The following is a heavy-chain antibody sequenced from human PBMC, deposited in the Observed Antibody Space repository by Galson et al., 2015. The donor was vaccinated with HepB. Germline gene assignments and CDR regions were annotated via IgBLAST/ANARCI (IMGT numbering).Heavy chain of an antibody. D-gene: IGHD2-2*01. CDR3: VKDLQVRTPASPAIPHAFDI. CDR2: ISSNGGST. V-gene: IGHV3-64D*06. CDR1: GFTFSSYA. Sequence: SLRLSCAASGFTFSSYAMHWVRQAPGKGLEYVSAISSNGGSTYYADSVKGRFTISRDNSKNTLYLQMSSLRAEDTAVCYCVKDLQVRTPASPAIPHAFDIWGRGTMVTVSS. J-gene: IGHJ3*02.